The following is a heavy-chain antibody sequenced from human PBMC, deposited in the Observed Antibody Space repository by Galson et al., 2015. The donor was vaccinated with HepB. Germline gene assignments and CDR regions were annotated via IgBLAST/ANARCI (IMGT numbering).Heavy chain of an antibody. CDR2: IRSKASSHAT. D-gene: IGHD6-19*01. V-gene: IGHV3-73*01. CDR1: GFTFSGSA. CDR3: ARLGDLSGYSSL. J-gene: IGHJ4*02. Sequence: SLRLYCAAPGFTFSGSAIHWVRQASGKGLEWVGRIRSKASSHATAYTASLKGRFTISRDDSKNTAYLHMNSLKTEDTAVYYCARLGDLSGYSSLWGQGTLVTVSS.